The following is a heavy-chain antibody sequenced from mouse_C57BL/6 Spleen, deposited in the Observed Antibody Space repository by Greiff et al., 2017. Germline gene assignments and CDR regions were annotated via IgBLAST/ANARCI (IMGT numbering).Heavy chain of an antibody. CDR1: GYTFTSYW. Sequence: QVQLKQSGAELVKPGASVKLSCKASGYTFTSYWMHWVKQRPGQGLEWIGMIHPNSGSTNYNEKFKSKATLTVDKSSSTAYMQLSSLTSEDSAVYYCARDTTVVEGYWGQGTTLTVSS. V-gene: IGHV1-64*01. D-gene: IGHD1-1*01. CDR3: ARDTTVVEGY. CDR2: IHPNSGST. J-gene: IGHJ2*01.